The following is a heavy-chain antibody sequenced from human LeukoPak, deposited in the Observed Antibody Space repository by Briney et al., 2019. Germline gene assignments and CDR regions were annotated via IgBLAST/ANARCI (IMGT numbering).Heavy chain of an antibody. J-gene: IGHJ6*03. D-gene: IGHD1-26*01. Sequence: PGESLRLSCAASGFSFSSYSMNWVRQAPGKGLEWVSSISSSSSYIYYADSVKGRFTISRDNAKNSLYLQMNSLRPEDTAVYYCARDPYSGNYGAYYYYYMDVWGKGTTVTISS. CDR1: GFSFSSYS. CDR2: ISSSSSYI. V-gene: IGHV3-21*01. CDR3: ARDPYSGNYGAYYYYYMDV.